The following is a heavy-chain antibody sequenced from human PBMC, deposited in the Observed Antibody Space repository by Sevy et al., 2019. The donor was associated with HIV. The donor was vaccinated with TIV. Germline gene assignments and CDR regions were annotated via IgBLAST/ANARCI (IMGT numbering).Heavy chain of an antibody. CDR3: SKVAAGYSDYGPIYY. V-gene: IGHV3-23*01. D-gene: IGHD4-17*01. CDR1: GFTFSTYA. Sequence: GGSLRLSCAASGFTFSTYAMSWVRQAPGKGLEWVSLISVSGGSTYYADSVKGRFTISRDNSKNTLYLQMNSLRAEDTAVYYCSKVAAGYSDYGPIYYWGQGTLVTVSS. J-gene: IGHJ4*02. CDR2: ISVSGGST.